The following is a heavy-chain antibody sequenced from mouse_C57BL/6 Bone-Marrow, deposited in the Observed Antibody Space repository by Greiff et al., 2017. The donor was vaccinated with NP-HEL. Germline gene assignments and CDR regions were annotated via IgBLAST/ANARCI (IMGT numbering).Heavy chain of an antibody. Sequence: QVQLQQPGAELVKPGASVKMSCKASGYTFTIYWITWVKQRPGQGLEWIGDIYPGSGSTNYNEKFKSKATLTVDTSSSTAYMQLSSLTSEDSAVYYCARDYGSSYGFAYWGQGTLVTVSA. D-gene: IGHD1-1*01. V-gene: IGHV1-55*01. CDR3: ARDYGSSYGFAY. CDR1: GYTFTIYW. CDR2: IYPGSGST. J-gene: IGHJ3*01.